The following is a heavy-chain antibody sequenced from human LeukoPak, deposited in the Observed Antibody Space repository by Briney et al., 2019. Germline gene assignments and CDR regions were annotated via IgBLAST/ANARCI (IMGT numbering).Heavy chain of an antibody. CDR3: ARRSGSRGSYSIDY. Sequence: GESLKISCKGSGYSFINYWIGWVRQMLGKGLEWMGLIYPGDSDTRYSPSFQGQVTISVDKSIDTTYLQWSSLKASDTAMYYCARRSGSRGSYSIDYWGQGTLVTVSS. V-gene: IGHV5-51*01. D-gene: IGHD2-2*01. CDR1: GYSFINYW. CDR2: IYPGDSDT. J-gene: IGHJ4*02.